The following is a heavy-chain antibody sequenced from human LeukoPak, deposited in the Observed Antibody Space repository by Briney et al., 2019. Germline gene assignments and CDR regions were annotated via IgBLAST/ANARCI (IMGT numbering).Heavy chain of an antibody. Sequence: SQTLSLTCTVSGGSISSGYYYWSWIRQPAGKGLEWIGRIYTSGSTNYNPSLKSRVTMSVDTSKNQFSLKLSSVTAADTAVYYCARDSLIAVAFDYWGQGTLVTVSS. V-gene: IGHV4-61*02. D-gene: IGHD6-19*01. J-gene: IGHJ4*02. CDR1: GGSISSGYYY. CDR2: IYTSGST. CDR3: ARDSLIAVAFDY.